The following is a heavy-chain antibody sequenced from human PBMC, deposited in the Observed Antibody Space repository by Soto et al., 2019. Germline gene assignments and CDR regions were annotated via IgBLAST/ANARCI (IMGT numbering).Heavy chain of an antibody. Sequence: SETLSLTCAVYGGSFSGYYWSWIRQPPGKGLEWIGEINHSGSTNYNPSLKSRVTISVDTSKNQFSLKLSSVTAADTAVYYCAYGGYYYYGMDVWGQGTTVTVSS. CDR2: INHSGST. D-gene: IGHD3-10*01. J-gene: IGHJ6*02. CDR1: GGSFSGYY. CDR3: AYGGYYYYGMDV. V-gene: IGHV4-34*01.